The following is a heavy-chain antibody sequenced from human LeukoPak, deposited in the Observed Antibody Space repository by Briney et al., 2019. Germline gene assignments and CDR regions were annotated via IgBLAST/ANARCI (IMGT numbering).Heavy chain of an antibody. V-gene: IGHV3-30-3*01. Sequence: GSLRLSCAASGFTFSSYAMHWVRQAPGKGLEWVAVISYDGSNKYYADSVKGRFTISRDNSKNTLYLQMNSLRAEDTAVYYCARDSYSSSWFFDYWGQGTLVTVSS. CDR3: ARDSYSSSWFFDY. J-gene: IGHJ4*02. CDR1: GFTFSSYA. D-gene: IGHD6-13*01. CDR2: ISYDGSNK.